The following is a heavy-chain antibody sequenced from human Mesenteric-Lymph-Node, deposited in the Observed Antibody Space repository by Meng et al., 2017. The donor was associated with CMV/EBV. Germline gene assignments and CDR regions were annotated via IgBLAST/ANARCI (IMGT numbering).Heavy chain of an antibody. CDR3: AREGDSGRDFDY. V-gene: IGHV4-61*01. J-gene: IGHJ4*02. D-gene: IGHD1-26*01. Sequence: SETLSLTCTVSGGSVSSGSYYWSWIRQPPGKGLERIGYIYYSGSTNYNPSLKSRVTISVDTSKNQFSLKLSSVTAADTAVYYCAREGDSGRDFDYWGQGTLVTVSS. CDR2: IYYSGST. CDR1: GGSVSSGSYY.